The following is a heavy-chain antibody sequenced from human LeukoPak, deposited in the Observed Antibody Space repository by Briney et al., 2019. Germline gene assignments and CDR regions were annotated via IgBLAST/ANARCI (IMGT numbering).Heavy chain of an antibody. CDR2: IWYDGSKK. J-gene: IGHJ4*02. V-gene: IGHV3-33*07. D-gene: IGHD1-26*01. Sequence: PGGSLRLSCAASGFTFSSNGMYWVRQAPGKGLEWVSLIWYDGSKKYYVDSVKGRFTISRDNSKNTLYLQMDSLRVEDTAVYYCARMTGSSADYWGQGTLVTVSS. CDR3: ARMTGSSADY. CDR1: GFTFSSNG.